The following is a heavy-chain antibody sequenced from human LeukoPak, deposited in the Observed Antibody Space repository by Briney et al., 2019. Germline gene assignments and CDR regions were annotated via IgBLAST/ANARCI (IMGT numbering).Heavy chain of an antibody. CDR2: MSSESTAI. D-gene: IGHD3/OR15-3a*01. J-gene: IGHJ4*02. Sequence: GGSLRLPCSASGFSLRKYEMNWVRQAPGKGLEWISYMSSESTAIYYSDSVDGRFTMSRDNAKNSVHLQMTSLRADDTALYFCAREPAGLFFDANGYLDLWGQGALVTVSS. CDR3: AREPAGLFFDANGYLDL. CDR1: GFSLRKYE. V-gene: IGHV3-48*03.